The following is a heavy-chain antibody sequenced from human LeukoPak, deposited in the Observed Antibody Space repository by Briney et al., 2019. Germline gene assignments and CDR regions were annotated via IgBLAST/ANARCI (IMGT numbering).Heavy chain of an antibody. Sequence: GESLKISCKGSGYSFTSYWISWVRQMPWKGLEWIGKIDPSDSYTNYSPSFQGHVTISADKSISTAYLQWSSLKASDTAMYYCARQDCSGGSCLYGVDVWGQGTTVTVSS. CDR1: GYSFTSYW. CDR2: IDPSDSYT. V-gene: IGHV5-10-1*01. J-gene: IGHJ6*02. CDR3: ARQDCSGGSCLYGVDV. D-gene: IGHD2-15*01.